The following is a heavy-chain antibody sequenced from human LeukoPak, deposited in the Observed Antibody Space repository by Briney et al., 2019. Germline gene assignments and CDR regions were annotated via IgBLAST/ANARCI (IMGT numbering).Heavy chain of an antibody. D-gene: IGHD3-10*01. CDR1: GFTFSSYW. CDR2: INQDGNEK. CDR3: ALSMVRGPFSFYCYGVDV. J-gene: IGHJ6*02. Sequence: GGSLRLSCAASGFTFSSYWMSWVRQAPGTGLEWVANINQDGNEKYSVDSVKGRFTVSRDNAKNSLYLEMNSLRADDTGVYYCALSMVRGPFSFYCYGVDVWGPGTAVTVSS. V-gene: IGHV3-7*01.